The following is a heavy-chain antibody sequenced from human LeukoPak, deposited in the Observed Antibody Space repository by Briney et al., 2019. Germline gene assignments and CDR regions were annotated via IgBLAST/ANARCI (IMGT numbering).Heavy chain of an antibody. Sequence: SGRSLRLSCAASGFTFSTYGMHWVRQSPGKGLEWVAVIWYDGSKIHYRDSVKGRFTISRDNSKNTLYLEMNSLRAEDTAVYYCARDTAQRAFDIWGQGTMVTVSS. J-gene: IGHJ3*02. V-gene: IGHV3-33*01. CDR3: ARDTAQRAFDI. D-gene: IGHD6-25*01. CDR1: GFTFSTYG. CDR2: IWYDGSKI.